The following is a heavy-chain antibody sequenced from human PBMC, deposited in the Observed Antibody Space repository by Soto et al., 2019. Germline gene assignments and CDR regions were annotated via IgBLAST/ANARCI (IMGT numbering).Heavy chain of an antibody. Sequence: SETLSLTCTVPCGSISSGGYYWSWIRQHPGKGLEWIGYIYYSGSTYYNPSLKSRVTISVDTSKNQFSLKLSSVTAADTAVYYCARGPNYDFWSGYLANYYYYYGMDVWGQGTTVTVSS. V-gene: IGHV4-31*03. CDR2: IYYSGST. D-gene: IGHD3-3*01. CDR1: CGSISSGGYY. CDR3: ARGPNYDFWSGYLANYYYYYGMDV. J-gene: IGHJ6*02.